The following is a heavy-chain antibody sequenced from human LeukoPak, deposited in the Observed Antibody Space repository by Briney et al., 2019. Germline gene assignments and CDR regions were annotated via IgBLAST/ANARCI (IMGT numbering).Heavy chain of an antibody. CDR2: LYNGGST. CDR3: ARVYGGGIDY. J-gene: IGHJ4*02. V-gene: IGHV4-61*08. Sequence: SETLSLTCTVSGGSISSGGYYWSWIRQTPGKGLEWIGYLYNGGSTNYNPSLKSRVTISADTSRNQYSLRLRSLTAADTAVYYCARVYGGGIDYWGQGTLVTVSS. D-gene: IGHD4-23*01. CDR1: GGSISSGGYY.